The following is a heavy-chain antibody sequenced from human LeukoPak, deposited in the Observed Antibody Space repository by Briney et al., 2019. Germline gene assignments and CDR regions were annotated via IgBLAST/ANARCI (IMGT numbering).Heavy chain of an antibody. V-gene: IGHV1-69*01. CDR2: IIPIFGTA. Sequence: ASVKVSCKASGGTFSSYAISWVRQAPGQGLEWMEGIIPIFGTANYAQKFQGRVTITADESTSTAYMELSSLRSEDTAVYYCARAGGYYYGSGSGNYYYYYGMDVWGKGTTVTVSS. CDR1: GGTFSSYA. D-gene: IGHD3-10*01. J-gene: IGHJ6*04. CDR3: ARAGGYYYGSGSGNYYYYYGMDV.